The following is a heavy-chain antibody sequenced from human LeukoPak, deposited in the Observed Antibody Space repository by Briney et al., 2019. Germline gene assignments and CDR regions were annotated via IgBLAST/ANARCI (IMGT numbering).Heavy chain of an antibody. CDR3: ARPQSGDTAMVTAFDY. CDR1: GYTFTSYG. CDR2: IIPIFGTA. J-gene: IGHJ4*02. V-gene: IGHV1-69*13. Sequence: ASVKVSCKASGYTFTSYGISWVRQAPGQGLEWMGGIIPIFGTANYAQKFQGRVTITADESTSTAYMELSSLRSEDTAVYYCARPQSGDTAMVTAFDYWGQGTLVTVSS. D-gene: IGHD5-18*01.